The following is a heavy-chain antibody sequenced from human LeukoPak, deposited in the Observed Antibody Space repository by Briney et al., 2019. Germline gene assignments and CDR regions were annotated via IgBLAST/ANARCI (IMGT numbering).Heavy chain of an antibody. CDR1: GFSISSYY. Sequence: PSETLSLTCTVSGFSISSYYWSWVRQPPGKGLEWVGNIYYSGSTNYNPSLKSRVTISVDTSKNQFSLKLSSVTAADTAVYYCARGSEWLRMYYFDYWGQGTLVTVSS. V-gene: IGHV4-59*01. J-gene: IGHJ4*02. CDR3: ARGSEWLRMYYFDY. D-gene: IGHD5-12*01. CDR2: IYYSGST.